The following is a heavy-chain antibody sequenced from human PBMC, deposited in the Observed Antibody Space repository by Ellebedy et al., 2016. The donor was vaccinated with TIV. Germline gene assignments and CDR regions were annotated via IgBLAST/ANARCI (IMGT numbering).Heavy chain of an antibody. V-gene: IGHV1-46*01. D-gene: IGHD3-22*01. CDR2: INPSAGST. Sequence: ASVKVSCKASGYTFTSYYMYWVRQAPGQGLEWMGIINPSAGSTNSAQKFQGRVTMTRDTSTSTVYMGLSSLRSEETAVYYCARGDKYYYDSSGYYYTYWGQGTLVTVSS. J-gene: IGHJ4*02. CDR1: GYTFTSYY. CDR3: ARGDKYYYDSSGYYYTY.